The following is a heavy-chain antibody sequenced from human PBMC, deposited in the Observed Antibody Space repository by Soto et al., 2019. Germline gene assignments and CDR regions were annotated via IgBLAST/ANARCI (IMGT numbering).Heavy chain of an antibody. D-gene: IGHD6-19*01. J-gene: IGHJ4*02. V-gene: IGHV1-8*01. CDR3: ARDSGWGVAGRNDRGY. CDR2: MNPNSGNT. Sequence: QVQLVQSGAEVKKPGASVKVSCKASGYTFTSYDINWVRQATGQGLEGMGWMNPNSGNTGYAQKFQGRVTMTRNTSISTGYMELSSVRSDDTGVYYCARDSGWGVAGRNDRGYWGQGTLVTVSS. CDR1: GYTFTSYD.